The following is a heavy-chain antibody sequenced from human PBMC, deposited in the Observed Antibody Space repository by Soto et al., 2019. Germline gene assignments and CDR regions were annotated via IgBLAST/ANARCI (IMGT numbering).Heavy chain of an antibody. CDR2: TSYTGHT. CDR3: ARDMHAGFTHYLDP. D-gene: IGHD2-8*01. V-gene: IGHV4-59*01. CDR1: GGSITPYH. Sequence: SETLSLTCIVSGGSITPYHWSWIRQFPGKRLEWIAYTSYTGHTNYNPSLQSRVTISMDTSKNQLSLKLTSMTAADTAVYYCARDMHAGFTHYLDPWGHGTMVTVYS. J-gene: IGHJ4*03.